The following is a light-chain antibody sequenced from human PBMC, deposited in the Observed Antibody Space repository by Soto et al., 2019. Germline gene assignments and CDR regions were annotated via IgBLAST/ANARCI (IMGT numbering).Light chain of an antibody. CDR3: QQRSNWLIT. V-gene: IGKV3-11*01. CDR1: QSVSSY. J-gene: IGKJ5*01. Sequence: EIVLTQFPATLSLPPGERATLSCRASQSVSSYLAWYQQKPGQAPRLLIYDASNRATGIPARFSGSGSGTDFTLTISSLEPEDFAVYYCQQRSNWLITFGQGTRLEIK. CDR2: DAS.